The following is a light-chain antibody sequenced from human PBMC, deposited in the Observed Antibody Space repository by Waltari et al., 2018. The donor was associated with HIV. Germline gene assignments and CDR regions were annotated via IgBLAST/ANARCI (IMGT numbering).Light chain of an antibody. Sequence: QSVVTQPPSASGTPGQTVIISCSGSGSNIGHNAVNWYQQFPGAAPRLVIHSDDQRPSGVPDRFSGSRYGTSASLVISDLQPDDEADYYCSVWNDKLNNSVVSGGSVAFGGGTKLT. J-gene: IGLJ2*01. CDR2: SDD. CDR1: GSNIGHNA. V-gene: IGLV1-44*01. CDR3: SVWNDKLNNSVVSGGSVA.